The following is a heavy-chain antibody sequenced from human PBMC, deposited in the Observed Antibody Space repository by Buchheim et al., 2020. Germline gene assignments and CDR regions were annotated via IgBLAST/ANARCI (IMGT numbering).Heavy chain of an antibody. J-gene: IGHJ4*02. Sequence: QVQLVESGGGLVKPGGSLRLSCAASGFTFSDFYISWIRQVPGKGLEWVSYMSGSGKTIDYADSLKGRFTVSRDNAKNSLFLQMSSLSAEDTAIYYCARNAIGASNYFDFWGQRT. D-gene: IGHD1-26*01. CDR1: GFTFSDFY. CDR2: MSGSGKTI. CDR3: ARNAIGASNYFDF. V-gene: IGHV3-11*01.